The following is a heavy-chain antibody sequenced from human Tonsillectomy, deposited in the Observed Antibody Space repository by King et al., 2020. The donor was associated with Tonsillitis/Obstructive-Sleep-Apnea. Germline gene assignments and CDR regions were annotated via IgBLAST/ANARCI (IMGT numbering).Heavy chain of an antibody. V-gene: IGHV2-5*02. J-gene: IGHJ4*02. CDR1: GVSLIPHGVG. D-gene: IGHD3-10*01. CDR2: IYWDADK. Sequence: QVTLKESGPTLWKPTQTLTMTCTVSGVSLIPHGVGVGWIRQPPGKALEWLAFIYWDADKPYSPSLKSRPTSTKETSKNQVVLTMTNMDPVDTATYYCAHKVRGAYFDYWGQGTLVTVSS. CDR3: AHKVRGAYFDY.